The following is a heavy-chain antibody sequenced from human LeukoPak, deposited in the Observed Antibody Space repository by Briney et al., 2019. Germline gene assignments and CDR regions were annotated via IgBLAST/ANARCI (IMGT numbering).Heavy chain of an antibody. V-gene: IGHV3-30-3*01. CDR3: ARVREPLDYYYALAV. D-gene: IGHD1-26*01. CDR2: VSYDGSNK. Sequence: HPGGSLRLSCATSGFTFSDYAMHWVRQAPGKGLQWVAIVSYDGSNKYYADSVQGRFIMSKDNSRNTLFLQMNSLRTDDTAVYYCARVREPLDYYYALAVWGQGTSVTVSS. CDR1: GFTFSDYA. J-gene: IGHJ6*02.